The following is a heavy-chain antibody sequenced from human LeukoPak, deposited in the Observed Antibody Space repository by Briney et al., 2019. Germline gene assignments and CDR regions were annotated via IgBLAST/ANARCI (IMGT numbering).Heavy chain of an antibody. V-gene: IGHV1-8*03. CDR1: GYTFANYD. J-gene: IGHJ4*02. CDR2: MNPNSGNI. D-gene: IGHD5-24*01. Sequence: ASVKVSCKTSGYTFANYDINWVRQATGQGPEWMGWMNPNSGNIGYAQKFQGRVTLTRNTSISTAYMELSSLRSEDTAVYYCARGQIRDGYNYDEYWGQGTLVTVSS. CDR3: ARGQIRDGYNYDEY.